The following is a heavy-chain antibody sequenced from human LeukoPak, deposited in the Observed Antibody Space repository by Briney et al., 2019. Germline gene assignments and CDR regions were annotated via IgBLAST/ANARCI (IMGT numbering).Heavy chain of an antibody. CDR1: GGSISSGGYY. Sequence: SQTLSLTCTVSGGSISSGGYYWSSIRQHPGKGLEWIGYIYYSGSTYYTPSLRSRVTISADTSKNQFSLKLSSVTAADTAVYYCARNPSREPVAPGYFDYWGQGTLVTVSS. CDR3: ARNPSREPVAPGYFDY. CDR2: IYYSGST. V-gene: IGHV4-31*03. D-gene: IGHD1-14*01. J-gene: IGHJ4*02.